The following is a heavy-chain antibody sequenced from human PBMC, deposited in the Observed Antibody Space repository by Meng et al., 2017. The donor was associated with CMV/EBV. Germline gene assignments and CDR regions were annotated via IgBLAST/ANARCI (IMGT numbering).Heavy chain of an antibody. J-gene: IGHJ6*02. CDR1: GGSVSSGSYY. CDR3: AATQPGYRHYYYGMDV. V-gene: IGHV4-39*07. CDR2: IYYSGST. Sequence: SETLSLTCTVSGGSVSSGSYYWSWIRQPPGKGLEWIGSIYYSGSTYYNPSLKSRVTISVDTSKNQFSLKLSSVTAADTAVYYCAATQPGYRHYYYGMDVWGQGTTVTVSS. D-gene: IGHD5-12*01.